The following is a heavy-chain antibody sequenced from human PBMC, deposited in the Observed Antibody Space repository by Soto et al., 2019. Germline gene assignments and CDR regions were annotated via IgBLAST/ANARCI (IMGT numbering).Heavy chain of an antibody. D-gene: IGHD2-15*01. CDR1: GYSFTTYW. CDR3: TRHLFSSPFSCYKGPPCNYLYGRDV. Sequence: PGESLKISCKGSGYSFTTYWIGWVRQMPGKGLEWMGIIYPGDSETRYSPSFQGQVTISADKSTTTAYLQWSSLKASDTAMYYSTRHLFSSPFSCYKGPPCNYLYGRDVWGQGTTVTVSS. V-gene: IGHV5-51*01. J-gene: IGHJ6*02. CDR2: IYPGDSET.